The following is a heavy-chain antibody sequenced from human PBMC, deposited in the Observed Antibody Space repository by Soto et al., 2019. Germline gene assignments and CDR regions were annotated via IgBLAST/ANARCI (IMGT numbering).Heavy chain of an antibody. V-gene: IGHV1-69*01. CDR1: GVTFSSYA. D-gene: IGHD1-1*01. J-gene: IGHJ3*02. CDR2: IIPIFGTV. CDR3: ARAQNWNVGSKDAFDI. Sequence: QVQLVQSGAEVKKPGSSVKLSCKASGVTFSSYAISWVRQAPGQGLEWVGGIIPIFGTVNYAQKFQGRVTITADESTSTAYMELSSLRSEDTAVYYCARAQNWNVGSKDAFDIWGQGTMVTVSS.